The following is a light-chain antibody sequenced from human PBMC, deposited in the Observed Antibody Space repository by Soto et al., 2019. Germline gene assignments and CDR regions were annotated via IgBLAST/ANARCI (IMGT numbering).Light chain of an antibody. CDR2: DAS. CDR1: QSINNY. J-gene: IGKJ4*01. CDR3: QQRSDWPLT. Sequence: EIVLTQSPATLSLSPGERATLSCRASQSINNYLIWYQQKPGQAPRLLIHDASSRATGIPARFSGSGSGTDFTLTISSLEPEDFAVYYCQQRSDWPLTFGGGTIVE. V-gene: IGKV3-11*01.